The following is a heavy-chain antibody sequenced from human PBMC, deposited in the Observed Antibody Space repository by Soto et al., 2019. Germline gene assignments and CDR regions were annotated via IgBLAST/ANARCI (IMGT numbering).Heavy chain of an antibody. D-gene: IGHD2-2*01. J-gene: IGHJ4*02. V-gene: IGHV4-31*03. Sequence: QVQLQESGPGLVKPSQTLSLTCTVSGGSISSGGYYWSWIRQHPGKGLEWIGYIYYSGSTYYNPSLKSRVTISVDKSQNQFSLKLSSVTAADTAVYYCASLPLGYCSSTSCPPDYWGQGTLVTVSS. CDR3: ASLPLGYCSSTSCPPDY. CDR2: IYYSGST. CDR1: GGSISSGGYY.